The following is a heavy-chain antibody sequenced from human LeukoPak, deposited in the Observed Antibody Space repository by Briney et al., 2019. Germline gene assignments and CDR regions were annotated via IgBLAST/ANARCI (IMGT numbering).Heavy chain of an antibody. D-gene: IGHD2-2*01. Sequence: ASVKVSCKASGYTFTSYGISWVRQAPGQGLDWMGWISAYNGNTNYAQKLQGRVTMTTDTSTSTAYMELRSLRSDDTAVYYCARDSALRTRGVPADYWGQGTLVTVSS. CDR2: ISAYNGNT. V-gene: IGHV1-18*01. J-gene: IGHJ4*02. CDR1: GYTFTSYG. CDR3: ARDSALRTRGVPADY.